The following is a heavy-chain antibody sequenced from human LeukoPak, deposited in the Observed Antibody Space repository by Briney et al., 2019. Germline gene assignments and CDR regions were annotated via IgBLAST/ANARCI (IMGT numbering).Heavy chain of an antibody. J-gene: IGHJ3*02. V-gene: IGHV3-7*04. Sequence: PGGSLRLSCAASGFTFSNQWMSWVRQAPGKGLEWVANINVDGSTKYLLGSVKGRFTISRDNAENSPYLQMNSLRADDTAVYYCARDLGGDTYEIWGQGTMVIVSS. CDR3: ARDLGGDTYEI. D-gene: IGHD1-26*01. CDR2: INVDGSTK. CDR1: GFTFSNQW.